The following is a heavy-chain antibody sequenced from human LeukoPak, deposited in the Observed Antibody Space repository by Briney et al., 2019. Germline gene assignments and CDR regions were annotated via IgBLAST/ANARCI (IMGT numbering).Heavy chain of an antibody. CDR1: GFTVSGNS. CDR2: IYSGGTT. Sequence: GGSLRLSCAASGFTVSGNSMSWVRQAPGKGLEWVSVIYSGGTTLYADSVKGPFTISRDNSKNTLYLQMNSLRAEDAAVYYCARVGYGSGNYSWGQGTLVTVSS. CDR3: ARVGYGSGNYS. D-gene: IGHD3-10*01. J-gene: IGHJ4*02. V-gene: IGHV3-53*01.